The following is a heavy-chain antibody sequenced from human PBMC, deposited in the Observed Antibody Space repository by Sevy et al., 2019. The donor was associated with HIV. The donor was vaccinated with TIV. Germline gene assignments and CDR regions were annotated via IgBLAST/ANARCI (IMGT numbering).Heavy chain of an antibody. CDR2: IHPSGGRT. D-gene: IGHD3-22*01. CDR1: GYTFTNYY. V-gene: IGHV1-46*01. J-gene: IGHJ4*02. Sequence: ASVKVSCKASGYTFTNYYLHWVRQAPGQGLEWMGIIHPSGGRTSYAQKFQGRDTMTSDTSTTTVYMDLSSLRSEDTAVYYCARGNYYDNSGFPLYYFDYWGRGTPVTVSS. CDR3: ARGNYYDNSGFPLYYFDY.